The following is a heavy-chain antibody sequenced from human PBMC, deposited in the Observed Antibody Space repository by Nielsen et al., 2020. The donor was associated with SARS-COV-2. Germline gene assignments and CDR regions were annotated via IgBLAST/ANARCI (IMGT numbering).Heavy chain of an antibody. CDR2: IYHSGST. V-gene: IGHV4-4*02. Sequence: SETLSLTCAVSGGSISSSNWWSWVRQPPGKGLEWIGEIYHSGSTNYNPSLKSRVTISVDKSKNQFSLKLSSVTAADTAVYYCASGGQWLVRPYYYYGMDVWGQGTTVTVSS. CDR1: GGSISSSNW. D-gene: IGHD6-19*01. CDR3: ASGGQWLVRPYYYYGMDV. J-gene: IGHJ6*02.